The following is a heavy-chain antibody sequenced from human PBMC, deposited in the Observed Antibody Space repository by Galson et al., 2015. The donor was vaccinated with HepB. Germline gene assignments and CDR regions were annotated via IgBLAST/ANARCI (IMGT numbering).Heavy chain of an antibody. CDR1: GGTFSSYA. D-gene: IGHD6-13*01. Sequence: SVKVSCKASGGTFSSYAISWVRQAPGQGLEWMGRIIPILGIANYAQKFQGRVTITADKSTSTAYMELSSLRSEDTAVYYCARVGGGIAVHTFDYWGQGTLVTVSS. CDR3: ARVGGGIAVHTFDY. CDR2: IIPILGIA. J-gene: IGHJ4*02. V-gene: IGHV1-69*04.